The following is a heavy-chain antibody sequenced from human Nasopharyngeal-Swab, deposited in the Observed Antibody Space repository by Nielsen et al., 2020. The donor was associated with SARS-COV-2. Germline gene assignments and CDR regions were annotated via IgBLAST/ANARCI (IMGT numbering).Heavy chain of an antibody. CDR2: IYYSGST. J-gene: IGHJ6*02. Sequence: SETLSLTCTVSGGSISSGGYYCSLIRQHPGKGLEWIGYIYYSGSTYYNPSLKSRVTISVDTSKNQFSLKLSSVTAADTAVYYCAREGAAADDYYGMDVWGQGTTVTVSS. CDR1: GGSISSGGYY. V-gene: IGHV4-31*03. CDR3: AREGAAADDYYGMDV. D-gene: IGHD6-13*01.